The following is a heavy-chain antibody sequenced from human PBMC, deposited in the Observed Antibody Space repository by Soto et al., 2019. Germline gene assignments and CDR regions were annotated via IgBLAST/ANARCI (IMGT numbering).Heavy chain of an antibody. D-gene: IGHD6-13*01. CDR1: GGSFSGYY. Sequence: SETLSLTCAVYGGSFSGYYWSWIRQPPGKGLEWIGEINHSGSTNYNPSLKSRVTISVDTSKNQFSLKLSSVTAADTAVYYCARGIYRSYRSSSWFCFDYWGQGTLVTVSS. CDR3: ARGIYRSYRSSSWFCFDY. J-gene: IGHJ4*02. V-gene: IGHV4-34*01. CDR2: INHSGST.